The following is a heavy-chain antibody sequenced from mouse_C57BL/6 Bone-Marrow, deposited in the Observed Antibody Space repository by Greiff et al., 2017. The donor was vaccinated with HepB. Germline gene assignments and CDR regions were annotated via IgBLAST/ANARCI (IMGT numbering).Heavy chain of an antibody. CDR3: ARDRNYYGSRGFAY. J-gene: IGHJ3*01. CDR1: GFTFSSYA. CDR2: ISDGGSYT. Sequence: EVHLVESGGGLVKPGGSLKLSCAASGFTFSSYAMSWVRQTPEKRLEWVATISDGGSYTYYPDNVKGRFTISRDNAKNNLYLQMSHLKSEDTAMYDCARDRNYYGSRGFAYWGQGTLVTVSA. V-gene: IGHV5-4*01. D-gene: IGHD1-1*01.